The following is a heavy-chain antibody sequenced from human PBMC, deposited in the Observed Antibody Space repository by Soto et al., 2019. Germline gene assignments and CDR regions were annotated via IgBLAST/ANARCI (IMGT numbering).Heavy chain of an antibody. J-gene: IGHJ5*02. D-gene: IGHD3-3*01. CDR3: ARGEPTSLYYDFWSGYPNWFDP. CDR2: IYYSGST. CDR1: GGSISSGGYY. Sequence: PSETLSLTCTVSGGSISSGGYYWSWIRQHPGKGLEWIGYIYYSGSTYYNPSLKSRVTISVDTSKNQFSLKLSSVTAADTAVYYCARGEPTSLYYDFWSGYPNWFDPWGQGTLVTVSS. V-gene: IGHV4-31*03.